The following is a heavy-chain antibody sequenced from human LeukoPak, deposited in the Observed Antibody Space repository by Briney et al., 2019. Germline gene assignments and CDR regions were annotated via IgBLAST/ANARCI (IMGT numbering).Heavy chain of an antibody. D-gene: IGHD6-19*01. CDR2: IKQDGSEK. CDR3: ARDPGIAVAGTVGHFDF. J-gene: IGHJ4*02. Sequence: GGSLRLSCAASGFTFSTYWMGWVRQAPGKGLEWVANIKQDGSEKHYVDSVKGRFTISRDNAKNSLYLQMSSPRVEDTALYYCARDPGIAVAGTVGHFDFWGQGTLVTVSS. CDR1: GFTFSTYW. V-gene: IGHV3-7*03.